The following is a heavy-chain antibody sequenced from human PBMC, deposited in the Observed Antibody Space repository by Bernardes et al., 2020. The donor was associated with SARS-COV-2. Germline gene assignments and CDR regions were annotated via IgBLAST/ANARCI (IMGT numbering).Heavy chain of an antibody. J-gene: IGHJ4*02. D-gene: IGHD2-15*01. CDR3: ADTLVVVAATLGYFDY. V-gene: IGHV3-23*01. CDR1: GFTFRNYG. Sequence: GGSLRLSCAASGFTFRNYGMSWVRQAPGKGLEWVSVISGSGGSTYYADSVKGRFTISRDNSKNTLYLQMNSLRAEDTAVYYCADTLVVVAATLGYFDYWGQGTLVTVSS. CDR2: ISGSGGST.